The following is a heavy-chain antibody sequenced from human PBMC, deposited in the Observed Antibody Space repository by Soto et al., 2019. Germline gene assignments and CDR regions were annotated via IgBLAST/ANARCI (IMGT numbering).Heavy chain of an antibody. D-gene: IGHD4-17*01. V-gene: IGHV3-15*07. CDR1: GFTFSNAW. CDR2: IKSKTDGETT. Sequence: GGSLRLSCAASGFTFSNAWISWVRQAPGKGLEWVGRIKSKTDGETTDYAAPVKGRFTISRDDSKNTLYLQMNSLRTEDTAVYYCTTEIGSAYYGHYFDYWGQGTLVTVSS. J-gene: IGHJ4*02. CDR3: TTEIGSAYYGHYFDY.